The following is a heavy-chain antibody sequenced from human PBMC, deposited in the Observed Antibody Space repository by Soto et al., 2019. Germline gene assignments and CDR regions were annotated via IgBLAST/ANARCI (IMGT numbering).Heavy chain of an antibody. CDR1: GYTFTSYG. CDR3: ARDEDYSSSWYTGSDAFDI. CDR2: ISAYNGNT. D-gene: IGHD6-13*01. V-gene: IGHV1-18*04. J-gene: IGHJ3*02. Sequence: ASVKVSCKASGYTFTSYGISWVRQAPGQGLEWMGWISAYNGNTNYAQKLQGRVTMTTDTSTSTAYMELRSLRSDDTAVYHCARDEDYSSSWYTGSDAFDIWGQGTMVTVSS.